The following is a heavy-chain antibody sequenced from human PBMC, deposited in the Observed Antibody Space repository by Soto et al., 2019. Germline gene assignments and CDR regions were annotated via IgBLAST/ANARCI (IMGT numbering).Heavy chain of an antibody. Sequence: EVQLVESGGGLVQPGGSLRVSCTASEFTFSSYWMHWVRQAPGKGLVWVSRINEDGSHILYADSVKGRFTISRDNAKNTLFLQMSSLRAEETAIYYCSRGSSGWSGIDYWGPGTLVTVSS. J-gene: IGHJ4*02. CDR3: SRGSSGWSGIDY. D-gene: IGHD6-19*01. CDR1: EFTFSSYW. V-gene: IGHV3-74*01. CDR2: INEDGSHI.